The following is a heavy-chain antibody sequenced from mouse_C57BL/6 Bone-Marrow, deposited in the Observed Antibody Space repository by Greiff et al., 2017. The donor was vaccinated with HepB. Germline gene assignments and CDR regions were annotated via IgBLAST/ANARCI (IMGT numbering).Heavy chain of an antibody. D-gene: IGHD2-3*01. J-gene: IGHJ4*01. CDR3: TTDGYYVFMDY. CDR2: IDPENGDT. Sequence: DQLQQSGAELVRPGASVKLSCTASGFNIKDDYMHWVKQRPEQGLEWIGWIDPENGDTEYASKFQGKATITADTSSNTAYLQLSSLTSEDTAVYYCTTDGYYVFMDYWGQGTSVTVSS. V-gene: IGHV14-4*01. CDR1: GFNIKDDY.